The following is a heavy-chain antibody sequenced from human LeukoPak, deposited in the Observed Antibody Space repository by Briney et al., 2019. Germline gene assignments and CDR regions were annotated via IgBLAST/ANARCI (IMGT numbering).Heavy chain of an antibody. CDR3: ARELPPVVTYYFDY. V-gene: IGHV3-33*08. D-gene: IGHD2-15*01. J-gene: IGHJ4*02. CDR2: IWYDGSNK. Sequence: GGSLRLSCAASGFTFSSHWMHWVRQAPGKGLEWVAVIWYDGSNKYYADSVKGRFTISRDNSKNTLYLQMNSLRAEDTAVYYCARELPPVVTYYFDYWGQGTLVTVSS. CDR1: GFTFSSHW.